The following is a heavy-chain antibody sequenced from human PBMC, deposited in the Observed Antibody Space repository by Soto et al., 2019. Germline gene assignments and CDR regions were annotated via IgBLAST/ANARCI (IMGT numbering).Heavy chain of an antibody. CDR2: ISSSSSTI. CDR1: GFTFSSYS. Sequence: GGSLRLSCAASGFTFSSYSMNWVRQAPGKGLEWVSYISSSSSTIYYADSVKGRFTISRDNAKNSLYLQMNSLRAEDTAVYYCASFNPSYSSSLDAFDIWGQGTMVTVSS. CDR3: ASFNPSYSSSLDAFDI. V-gene: IGHV3-48*01. J-gene: IGHJ3*02. D-gene: IGHD6-13*01.